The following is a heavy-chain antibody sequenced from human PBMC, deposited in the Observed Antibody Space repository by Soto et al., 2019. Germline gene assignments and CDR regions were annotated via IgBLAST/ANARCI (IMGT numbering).Heavy chain of an antibody. CDR1: GFTFNSAW. CDR2: IKSWTDGGRV. D-gene: IGHD2-2*01. V-gene: IGHV3-15*02. J-gene: IGHJ4*02. Sequence: EVPLVESGGALVKPGESLTLSCAASGFTFNSAWMTWVRQAPGKGLEWVGRIKSWTDGGRVDTAAPVKGRFTISRDDSKNTFYLQMNSLKSEDTAVYYCTTWRSEKYCTSVSCYGDGAYWGQGTLVTVSS. CDR3: TTWRSEKYCTSVSCYGDGAY.